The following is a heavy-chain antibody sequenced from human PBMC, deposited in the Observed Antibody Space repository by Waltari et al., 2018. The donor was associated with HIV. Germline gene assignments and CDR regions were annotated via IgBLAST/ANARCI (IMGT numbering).Heavy chain of an antibody. J-gene: IGHJ4*02. CDR3: ASDTHIYKAAGFIRY. V-gene: IGHV3-48*01. Sequence: EVQLVESGGGLVQPGGSLRLSCAASGFTFSSYSMNWVRQAPGKGLEWVSYISSSSSTIYYADSVKGRFTISRDNAKNSLYLQMNSLRAEDTAVYYCASDTHIYKAAGFIRYWGQGTLVTVSS. CDR2: ISSSSSTI. D-gene: IGHD6-13*01. CDR1: GFTFSSYS.